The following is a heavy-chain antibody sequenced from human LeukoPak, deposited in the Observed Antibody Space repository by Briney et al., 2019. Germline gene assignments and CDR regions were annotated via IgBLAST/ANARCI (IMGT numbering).Heavy chain of an antibody. CDR2: IDNDGSYI. V-gene: IGHV3-21*01. J-gene: IGHJ4*02. CDR1: GFTFSSYT. Sequence: PGGSLRLSCAASGFTFSSYTMNWVRQAPGKGLEWVSPIDNDGSYIYYADSVKGRFTLSRDNAENSVHLQMISLRAEDTAVYYCATKYSAGWLFDYWGQGTLVTVSS. CDR3: ATKYSAGWLFDY. D-gene: IGHD5-12*01.